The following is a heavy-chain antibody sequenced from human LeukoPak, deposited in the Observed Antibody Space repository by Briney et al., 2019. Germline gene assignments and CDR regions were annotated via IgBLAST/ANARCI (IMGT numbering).Heavy chain of an antibody. Sequence: GGSLRLSCAAPGFTLSSYWMHWVRQAPGKGLVWVSRINSDGSSTSYADSVKGRFTISRDNAKNTLYLQMNSLRAEDTAVYYCARVNWELRDAFDIWGQGTMVTVSS. D-gene: IGHD1-26*01. J-gene: IGHJ3*02. CDR3: ARVNWELRDAFDI. CDR1: GFTLSSYW. CDR2: INSDGSST. V-gene: IGHV3-74*01.